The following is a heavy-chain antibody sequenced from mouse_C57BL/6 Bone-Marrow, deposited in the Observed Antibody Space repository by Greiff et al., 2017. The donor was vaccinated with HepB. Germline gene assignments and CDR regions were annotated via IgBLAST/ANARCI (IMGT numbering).Heavy chain of an antibody. CDR3: ERAWAGDFDD. CDR2: INPNYGAT. CDR1: GYSFTDYN. J-gene: IGHJ2*01. V-gene: IGHV1-39*01. Sequence: VQLQQSGPELVKPGASVKISCKASGYSFTDYNMNWVKQSHGKSLEWIGVINPNYGATSYNQKFKGKATLTVDQSSSTAYMQLNSLTSEDSAVENWERAWAGDFDDWGQGTTLTVAS.